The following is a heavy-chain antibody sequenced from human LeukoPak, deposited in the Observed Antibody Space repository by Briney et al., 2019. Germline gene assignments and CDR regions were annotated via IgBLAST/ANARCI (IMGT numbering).Heavy chain of an antibody. CDR2: MNPNSGNT. V-gene: IGHV1-8*01. Sequence: ASVKVSCKASGYTFTSYDINWVRQATGQGLEWMGWMNPNSGNTGYAQKFQGRVTMTTDTSTSTAYMELRSLRSDDTAVYYCARDYDSSGYYYKGAFDIWGQGTMVTVSS. D-gene: IGHD3-22*01. CDR3: ARDYDSSGYYYKGAFDI. CDR1: GYTFTSYD. J-gene: IGHJ3*02.